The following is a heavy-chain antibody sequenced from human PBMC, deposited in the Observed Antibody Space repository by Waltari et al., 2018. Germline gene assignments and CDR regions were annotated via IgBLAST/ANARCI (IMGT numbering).Heavy chain of an antibody. J-gene: IGHJ4*02. D-gene: IGHD1-26*01. CDR3: ARTPWYSGSYYYFDY. CDR1: GYSFTSYW. Sequence: EVQLVQSGAEVKKPGEYLKISCKGSGYSFTSYWIGWVRQMPGKGLEWMGIIYPGDSDTSYSPSFQGQVTISADKSISTAYLQWSSLKASDTAMYYCARTPWYSGSYYYFDYWGQGTLVTVSS. CDR2: IYPGDSDT. V-gene: IGHV5-51*01.